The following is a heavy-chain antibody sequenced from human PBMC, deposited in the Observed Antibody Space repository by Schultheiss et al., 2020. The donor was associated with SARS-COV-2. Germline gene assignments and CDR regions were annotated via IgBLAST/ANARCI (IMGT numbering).Heavy chain of an antibody. V-gene: IGHV1-18*01. Sequence: ASVKVSCKASGYTFFTFGMSWVRQAPGQGLEWMGWISAYNGNTNYAQKLQGRVTMTTDTSTSTAYMELRSLRSDDTAVYYCARLAGVNWFDPWGQGTLVTVSS. J-gene: IGHJ5*02. CDR3: ARLAGVNWFDP. D-gene: IGHD7-27*01. CDR1: GYTFFTFG. CDR2: ISAYNGNT.